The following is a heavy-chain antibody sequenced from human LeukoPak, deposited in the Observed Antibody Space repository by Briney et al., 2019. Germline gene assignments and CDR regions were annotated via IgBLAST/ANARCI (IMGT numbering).Heavy chain of an antibody. V-gene: IGHV1-24*01. D-gene: IGHD3-16*01. CDR3: ATLPLSYDYVWGSYGQYYFDY. J-gene: IGHJ4*02. CDR2: FDPEDGET. Sequence: ASVKVSCKVSGYTLTELSMHWVRQAPGKGLAWMGGFDPEDGETIYAQKFQGRVTMTEDTSTDTAYMELSSLRSEDTAVYYCATLPLSYDYVWGSYGQYYFDYWGQGTLVSVSS. CDR1: GYTLTELS.